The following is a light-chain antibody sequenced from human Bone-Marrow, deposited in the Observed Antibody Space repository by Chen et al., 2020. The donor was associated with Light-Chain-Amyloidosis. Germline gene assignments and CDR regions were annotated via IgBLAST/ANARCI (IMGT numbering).Light chain of an antibody. CDR1: QSVLYSPNDKNY. Sequence: DIVMILSPDSLAVFLGERATINCKSSQSVLYSPNDKNYLSWYQQKPDQPPKLLIYWSSTRESGVPDRFSGSGSGTDFSLTISSLQAEDVAVYYCQQYYSIPLTFGQGTKLEIK. CDR2: WSS. CDR3: QQYYSIPLT. J-gene: IGKJ2*01. V-gene: IGKV4-1*01.